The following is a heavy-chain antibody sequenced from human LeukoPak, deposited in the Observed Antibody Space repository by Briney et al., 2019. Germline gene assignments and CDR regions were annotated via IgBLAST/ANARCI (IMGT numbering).Heavy chain of an antibody. CDR1: GYTFTDYY. Sequence: GASVKVSCKASGYTFTDYYMHWVRQAPGQGLEWMGRINPNSGGTNYAQKFQGRVTMTRDTSISTAYMELSRLRSDDTAVYYCARDPGSGYYYDYWGQGTLVTVSS. CDR2: INPNSGGT. D-gene: IGHD3-22*01. J-gene: IGHJ4*02. CDR3: ARDPGSGYYYDY. V-gene: IGHV1-2*06.